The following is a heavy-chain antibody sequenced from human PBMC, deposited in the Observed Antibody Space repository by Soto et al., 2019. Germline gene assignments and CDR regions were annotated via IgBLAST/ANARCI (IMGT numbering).Heavy chain of an antibody. CDR2: INGDGTTT. CDR1: GFTFSTYW. D-gene: IGHD3-10*01. J-gene: IGHJ4*02. Sequence: EVRLVESGGGLVQPGGSLRLSCAASGFTFSTYWMHWVRQAPGKGLVWVSRINGDGTTTQYADSVKGRFTISRDNAKNTLYLQMNTLRGDDTAMYYSASIPMVRGPSDYWGQGALVTVSS. V-gene: IGHV3-74*02. CDR3: ASIPMVRGPSDY.